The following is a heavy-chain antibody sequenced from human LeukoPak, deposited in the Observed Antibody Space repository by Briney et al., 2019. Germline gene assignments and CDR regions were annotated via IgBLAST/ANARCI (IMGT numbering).Heavy chain of an antibody. V-gene: IGHV4-34*01. Sequence: SETLSLTCAVYGGSFSGYYWSWIRQPPGKGLEWIGEINHSGSTNYNPSLKSRVTISVDTSKNQFSLKLSSVTAADTAVYYCAGPRGNYDSSGMYYFDYWGQGTLVPVSS. D-gene: IGHD3-22*01. J-gene: IGHJ4*02. CDR2: INHSGST. CDR1: GGSFSGYY. CDR3: AGPRGNYDSSGMYYFDY.